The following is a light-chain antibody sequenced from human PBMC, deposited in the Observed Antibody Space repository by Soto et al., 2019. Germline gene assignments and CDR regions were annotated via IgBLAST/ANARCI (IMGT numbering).Light chain of an antibody. CDR2: DAS. J-gene: IGKJ1*01. CDR1: QSFTRC. V-gene: IGKV1-5*01. CDR3: QKYNSYLWT. Sequence: DIQMTQSPSTLAASVGDRVTITCRASQSFTRCLAWYQQKPGKAPKLLIYDASNLAIGVPSRFSGSGSGTEFTLTISSLQPDDFATYYCQKYNSYLWTFGQGTKV.